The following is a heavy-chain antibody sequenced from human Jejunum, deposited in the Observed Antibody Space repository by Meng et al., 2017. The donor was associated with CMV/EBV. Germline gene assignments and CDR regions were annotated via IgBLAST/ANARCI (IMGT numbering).Heavy chain of an antibody. V-gene: IGHV3-53*01. Sequence: SCAASGFTVSSSYMSWVRQAPGKGLEWVSIIYSDGTAYYADSVKGRSTISRDNSKNTLYLQINSLRAEDTAMYYCARVPGTWAFFDYWGQGTLVTVSS. J-gene: IGHJ4*02. CDR1: GFTVSSSY. CDR3: ARVPGTWAFFDY. CDR2: IYSDGTA. D-gene: IGHD7-27*01.